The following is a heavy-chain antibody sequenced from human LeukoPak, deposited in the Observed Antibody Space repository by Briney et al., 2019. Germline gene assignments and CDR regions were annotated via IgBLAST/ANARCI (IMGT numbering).Heavy chain of an antibody. J-gene: IGHJ4*02. CDR1: GYTFTSYG. Sequence: ASVKVSCKASGYTFTSYGISWVRQAPGQGLEWMGWINPNNGGTTYAQKFQGRVTMTRDTSISTAYMELGRLTSDDTAMYFCLRDLTYGGISSPDCWGQGSLVTVSS. D-gene: IGHD4/OR15-4a*01. V-gene: IGHV1-2*02. CDR3: LRDLTYGGISSPDC. CDR2: INPNNGGT.